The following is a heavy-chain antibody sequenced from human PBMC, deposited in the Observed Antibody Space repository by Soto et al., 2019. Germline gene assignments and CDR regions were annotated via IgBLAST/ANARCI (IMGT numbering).Heavy chain of an antibody. J-gene: IGHJ5*02. CDR3: TTDASRDSSARGWFDP. CDR1: GFRFRSFT. D-gene: IGHD6-13*01. V-gene: IGHV3-21*01. CDR2: ISSNSAYI. Sequence: GXSLRICSATSGFRFRSFTMNWVRQAPWKGLEWVSTISSNSAYIYYTDALRGRFTISRDNAKNSLHLQMNSLRAEDTAVYYCTTDASRDSSARGWFDPWGPGTLVTVSS.